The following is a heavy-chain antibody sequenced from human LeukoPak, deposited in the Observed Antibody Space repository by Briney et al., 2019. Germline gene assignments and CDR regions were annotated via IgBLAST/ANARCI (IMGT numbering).Heavy chain of an antibody. V-gene: IGHV1-3*01. CDR2: INAGNGNT. CDR1: GYTFTSYA. J-gene: IGHJ6*03. Sequence: ASVKVSCKASGYTFTSYAMHWVRQAPGQRLEWMGWINAGNGNTKYSQKSQGRVTITRDTSASTAYMELRSLRSDDTAVYYCARIPRGSSTSCYTFECDYYYMDVWGKGTTVTVSS. CDR3: ARIPRGSSTSCYTFECDYYYMDV. D-gene: IGHD2-2*02.